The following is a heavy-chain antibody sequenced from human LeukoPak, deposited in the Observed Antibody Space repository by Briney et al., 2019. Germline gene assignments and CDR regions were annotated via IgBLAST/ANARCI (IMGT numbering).Heavy chain of an antibody. CDR3: ARDPSLAVAGIRLFDY. CDR2: ISGYNGNP. J-gene: IGHJ4*02. CDR1: GYTFTNYG. Sequence: ASVKVSCKTSGYTFTNYGISWVRQAPGQGLEWMRWISGYNGNPRYAQKVQGRVTMTTDTSTNTAYMEVNSLRSDDTAIYYCARDPSLAVAGIRLFDYWGQGTLVIVSS. D-gene: IGHD6-19*01. V-gene: IGHV1-18*01.